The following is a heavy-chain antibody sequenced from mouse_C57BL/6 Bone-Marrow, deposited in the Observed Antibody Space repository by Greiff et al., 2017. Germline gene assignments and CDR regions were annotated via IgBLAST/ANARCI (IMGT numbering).Heavy chain of an antibody. Sequence: VQLQQSGPGLVAPSQSLSITCTVSGFSLTSYAISWVRQPPGKGLEWLGVIWTGGGTNYNSALKSRLSISKDNSKSQVFLKMNSLQTDDTARYYCARYDYDRFYAMDYWGQGTSVTVSS. CDR1: GFSLTSYA. V-gene: IGHV2-9-1*01. CDR3: ARYDYDRFYAMDY. CDR2: IWTGGGT. D-gene: IGHD2-4*01. J-gene: IGHJ4*01.